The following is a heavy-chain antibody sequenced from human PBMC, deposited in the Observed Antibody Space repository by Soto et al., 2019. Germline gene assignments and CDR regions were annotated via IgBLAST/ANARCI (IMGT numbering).Heavy chain of an antibody. J-gene: IGHJ6*04. D-gene: IGHD3-10*01. Sequence: EVQLVESGGGLVQPGWSLRLSRAASGFTLSGRSMHWVRQAPGKGLVWVSGIDNAGTDSTYADSVKGRFTSSRDNAKNMLYLQMNSLRVEDTAVYYCARGWFGPDVWGKGTTVTVSS. CDR1: GFTLSGRS. CDR2: IDNAGTDS. CDR3: ARGWFGPDV. V-gene: IGHV3-74*01.